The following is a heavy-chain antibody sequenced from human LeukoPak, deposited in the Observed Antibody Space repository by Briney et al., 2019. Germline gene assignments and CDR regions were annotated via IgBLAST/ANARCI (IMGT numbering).Heavy chain of an antibody. J-gene: IGHJ4*02. CDR1: GFTFSSYA. CDR2: ISNNGGYT. Sequence: GGSLRLSCAASGFTFSSYAMSWVRQAPGKGLEWVSAISNNGGYTYYADSVQGRFTISRNNSKSTLCLQMNSLRAEDTAVYYCAKDRYSYAFEYSDSWGQGTLVTVSS. V-gene: IGHV3-23*01. CDR3: AKDRYSYAFEYSDS. D-gene: IGHD5-18*01.